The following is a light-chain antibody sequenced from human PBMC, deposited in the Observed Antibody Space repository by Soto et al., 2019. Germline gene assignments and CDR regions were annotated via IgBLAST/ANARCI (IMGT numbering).Light chain of an antibody. J-gene: IGKJ4*01. V-gene: IGKV3D-20*01. CDR2: GAS. CDR1: QSVSSSY. CDR3: QQYGSSPLT. Sequence: EIVLTQSPATLSLSPGETATLSCGASQSVSSSYLAWYQQKPGQAPRLLIYGASSRATGIPYRFSGSGSGTDFTLTISGLEPEDFALYYCQQYGSSPLTFGEGTKVDIK.